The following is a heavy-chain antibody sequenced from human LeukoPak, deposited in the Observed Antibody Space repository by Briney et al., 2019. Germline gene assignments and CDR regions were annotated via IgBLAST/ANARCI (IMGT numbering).Heavy chain of an antibody. CDR3: ARDLLYFDSSGPGYFDL. D-gene: IGHD3-22*01. J-gene: IGHJ2*01. V-gene: IGHV3-21*01. CDR2: ISRSSSYI. Sequence: GGSLRLSCAASGFTFSSYSMNWVRQAPGKGLEWVSSISRSSSYIYYADSVKGRFTISRDNAKNSLYLQMNSLRTEDTAVYYCARDLLYFDSSGPGYFDLWGRGTRVTLSS. CDR1: GFTFSSYS.